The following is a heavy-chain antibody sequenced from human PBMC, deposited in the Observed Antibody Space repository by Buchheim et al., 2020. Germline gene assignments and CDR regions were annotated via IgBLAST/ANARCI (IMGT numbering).Heavy chain of an antibody. Sequence: QVQLVESGGGVVQPGRSLRLSCAASGFTFSSYGMHWVRQAPGKGLEWVAVIWYDGSNKYYADSVKGRFTISRDNSKKTLYLQMNRLRAEDTAVYYCARESDYYGSGSHYKEWGQGIL. CDR3: ARESDYYGSGSHYKE. V-gene: IGHV3-33*01. D-gene: IGHD3-10*01. CDR1: GFTFSSYG. CDR2: IWYDGSNK. J-gene: IGHJ4*02.